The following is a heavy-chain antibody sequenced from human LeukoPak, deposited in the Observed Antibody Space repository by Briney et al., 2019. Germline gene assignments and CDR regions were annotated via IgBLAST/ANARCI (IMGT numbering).Heavy chain of an antibody. V-gene: IGHV3-23*01. CDR2: ISGSGGST. CDR3: ARGGAGVYYYMDV. D-gene: IGHD6-19*01. Sequence: GGSLRLSCAASGFTFSSYGMSWVRQAPGKGLEWVSAISGSGGSTYYADSVKGRFTISRDNSKNTLYLQMNSLRAEDTAVYYCARGGAGVYYYMDVWGKGTTVTISS. CDR1: GFTFSSYG. J-gene: IGHJ6*03.